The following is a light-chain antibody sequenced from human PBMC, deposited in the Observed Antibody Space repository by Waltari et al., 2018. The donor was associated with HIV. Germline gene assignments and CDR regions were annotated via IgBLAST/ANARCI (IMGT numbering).Light chain of an antibody. CDR1: SSDIGASNY. Sequence: QSGLTQPASVSGSPGPSITISCTGSSSDIGASNYLSLSQQYPGTAPTLIIYAVSNRPSGVSNRFSGSKSGNTASLTISGLQAEDEADYYCNSYTSSGTLVFGGGTRLTVL. CDR3: NSYTSSGTLV. CDR2: AVS. J-gene: IGLJ3*02. V-gene: IGLV2-14*03.